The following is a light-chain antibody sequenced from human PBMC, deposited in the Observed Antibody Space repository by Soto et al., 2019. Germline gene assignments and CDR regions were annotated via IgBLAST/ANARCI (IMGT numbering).Light chain of an antibody. V-gene: IGKV3-20*01. CDR2: GTS. CDR1: QSVSRSH. J-gene: IGKJ4*01. Sequence: EIVLTQSPGTLSLSLGERATLSCRASQSVSRSHLAWYQQKPGQAHRLLIYGTSIRATGIPDRFSGSGSGKDFRLSNSRLDPEYLAVYYSQQYGSSVTFGGGTKVEIK. CDR3: QQYGSSVT.